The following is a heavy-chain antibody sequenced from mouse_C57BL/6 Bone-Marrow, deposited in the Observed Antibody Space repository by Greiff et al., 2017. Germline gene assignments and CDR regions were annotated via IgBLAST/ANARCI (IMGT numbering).Heavy chain of an antibody. CDR2: IDPETGGT. V-gene: IGHV1-15*01. CDR3: TKSIYYDYDAWFAD. D-gene: IGHD2-4*01. J-gene: IGHJ3*01. CDR1: GYTFTDYE. Sequence: QVQLKESGAELVRPGASVTLSCKASGYTFTDYEMHWVKQTPVHGLEWIGAIDPETGGTAYNQKFKGKAILTADKSSSTAYMELRSLTSEDSAVYYWTKSIYYDYDAWFADWGQGTLVTVSA.